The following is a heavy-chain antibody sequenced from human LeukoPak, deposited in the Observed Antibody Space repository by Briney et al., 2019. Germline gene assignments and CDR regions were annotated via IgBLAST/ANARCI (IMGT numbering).Heavy chain of an antibody. CDR3: ARGCGSNHNNMDY. V-gene: IGHV3-33*01. J-gene: IGHJ4*02. CDR2: IWYDETHK. D-gene: IGHD5-12*01. Sequence: QTGRSLRLSCAASGFTFGTSGMHWFRQAPGKGLEWVAVIWYDETHKYFADSVKGRFTISRDISKNTLYLQMNSLRAEDTAVYYCARGCGSNHNNMDYWGQGTLVTVSS. CDR1: GFTFGTSG.